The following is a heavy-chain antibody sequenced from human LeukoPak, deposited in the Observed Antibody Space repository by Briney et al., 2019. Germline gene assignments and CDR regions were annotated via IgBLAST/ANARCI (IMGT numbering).Heavy chain of an antibody. CDR1: GFTFSSYW. CDR2: INQDGSEK. CDR3: ARDEMDWNYFLDAFDI. Sequence: GGSLRLSCAPSGFTFSSYWMTWVRQAPGKGLEWVANINQDGSEKYYVDSVKGRFTISRDNAKNSLYLQMNSLRAEDTAVYYCARDEMDWNYFLDAFDIWGQGTMVTVSS. D-gene: IGHD1-7*01. J-gene: IGHJ3*02. V-gene: IGHV3-7*01.